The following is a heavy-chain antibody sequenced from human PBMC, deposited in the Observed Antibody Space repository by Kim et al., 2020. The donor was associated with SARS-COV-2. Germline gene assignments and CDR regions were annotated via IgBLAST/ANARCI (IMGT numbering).Heavy chain of an antibody. CDR3: ATFYSSSSSFDY. V-gene: IGHV1-69*02. J-gene: IGHJ4*02. Sequence: NYAQKFQGRVTITADKSTSTAYMELSSLRSEDTAVYYCATFYSSSSSFDYWGQGTLVTVSS. D-gene: IGHD6-13*01.